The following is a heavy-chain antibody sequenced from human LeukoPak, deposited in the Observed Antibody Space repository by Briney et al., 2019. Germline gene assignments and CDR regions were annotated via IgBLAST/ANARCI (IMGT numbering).Heavy chain of an antibody. J-gene: IGHJ3*02. CDR1: GFTFSDYY. Sequence: GGSLRLSCAASGFTFSDYYMSWIRQAPGKGLEWVSYISSSSSYTNYADSVKGRFTISRDNSKNTLYLQMNSLRAEDTAVYYCARESNTPWVFVRVADASDIWGQGTMVTVSS. D-gene: IGHD3-10*02. CDR3: ARESNTPWVFVRVADASDI. CDR2: ISSSSSYT. V-gene: IGHV3-11*06.